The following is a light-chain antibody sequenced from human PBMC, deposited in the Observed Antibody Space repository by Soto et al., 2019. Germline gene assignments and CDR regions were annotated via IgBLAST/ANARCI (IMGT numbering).Light chain of an antibody. CDR3: CSSGGSPTYV. Sequence: QSVLAQPASVSGSPGQSITISCTGPSSNVGSYKLVHRYQQHPGNAPERMSFDVNTRPSGVCNLFSRSKSGKRASQTISELKGEHEADYYCCSSGGSPTYVFGTGTKVTVL. J-gene: IGLJ1*01. V-gene: IGLV2-23*02. CDR2: DVN. CDR1: SSNVGSYKL.